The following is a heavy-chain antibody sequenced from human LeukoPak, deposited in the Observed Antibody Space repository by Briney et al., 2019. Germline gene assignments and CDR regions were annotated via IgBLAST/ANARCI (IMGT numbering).Heavy chain of an antibody. Sequence: SVKVSCNASGGTFSSYAISWERQPPGQGLEWMGRINPIFGTANYARKFQGRVTITADKSTSTAYMELSSLRSEDTAVYYCARVGQQLVPRDWFDPWGQGTLVTVSS. V-gene: IGHV1-69*06. CDR1: GGTFSSYA. CDR2: INPIFGTA. J-gene: IGHJ5*02. D-gene: IGHD6-13*01. CDR3: ARVGQQLVPRDWFDP.